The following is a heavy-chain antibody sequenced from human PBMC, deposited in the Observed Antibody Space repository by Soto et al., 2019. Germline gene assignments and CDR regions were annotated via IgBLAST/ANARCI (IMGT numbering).Heavy chain of an antibody. D-gene: IGHD3-10*01. Sequence: ASVKVSCKASGYTFTRYYMHWVRQAPGQGLEWMGWINPFDGSRMFAQSFQGRVTMTRDTSTSTVYMEVSSLRSEDTAVYYCSRVDPGETSPFDHWGQGTLVTVSS. CDR1: GYTFTRYY. CDR3: SRVDPGETSPFDH. CDR2: INPFDGSR. V-gene: IGHV1-46*03. J-gene: IGHJ4*02.